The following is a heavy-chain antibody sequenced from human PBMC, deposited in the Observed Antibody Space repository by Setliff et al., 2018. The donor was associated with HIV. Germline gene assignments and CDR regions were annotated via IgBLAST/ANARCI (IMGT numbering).Heavy chain of an antibody. CDR3: ARAANYYDSSGYWAPPSYFDY. J-gene: IGHJ4*02. Sequence: ETLSLTCAVYGGSFSDYYWSWIRQPPGKGLEWIGEINHSGSTNYNPSLKSRVTISVDTSKNQFSLKLSSVTAADTAVYYCARAANYYDSSGYWAPPSYFDYWGRGTLVTV. CDR2: INHSGST. D-gene: IGHD3-22*01. V-gene: IGHV4-34*01. CDR1: GGSFSDYY.